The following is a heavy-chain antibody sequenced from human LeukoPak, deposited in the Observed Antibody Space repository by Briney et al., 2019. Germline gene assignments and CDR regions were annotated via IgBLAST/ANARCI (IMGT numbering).Heavy chain of an antibody. Sequence: GGSLRLSCAASGFTFSNFVMHWVRQAPGKGLEWVAVISYDGSNKYYADSVKGRFTISRDNSKNTLYLQMNSLRAEDTAVYYCAKTNLGYCSSTSCYGNDYWGQGTLVTVSS. CDR1: GFTFSNFV. J-gene: IGHJ4*02. CDR3: AKTNLGYCSSTSCYGNDY. D-gene: IGHD2-2*01. CDR2: ISYDGSNK. V-gene: IGHV3-30*18.